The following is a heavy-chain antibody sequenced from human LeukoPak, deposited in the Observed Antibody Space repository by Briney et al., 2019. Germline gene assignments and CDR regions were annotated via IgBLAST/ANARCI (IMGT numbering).Heavy chain of an antibody. J-gene: IGHJ1*01. CDR2: IYPGDSDT. CDR3: ARHSRYSSGAEHFQH. V-gene: IGHV5-51*01. Sequence: GESLKISCKGSGYSFTSYWIGWVRQMPGKGLEWMGIIYPGDSDTRYSPSFQGQVTISADKSISTAYLQWSSLKASDTAMYYCARHSRYSSGAEHFQHWGQGTLVTVSS. D-gene: IGHD6-19*01. CDR1: GYSFTSYW.